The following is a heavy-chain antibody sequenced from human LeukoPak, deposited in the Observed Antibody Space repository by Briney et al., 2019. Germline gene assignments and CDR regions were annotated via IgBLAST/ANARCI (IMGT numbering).Heavy chain of an antibody. V-gene: IGHV4-4*02. D-gene: IGHD3-22*01. CDR2: IDHSGRT. Sequence: SETLSLACAVSGGSSSSSNWWNWVRQPPGKGLEWIGEIDHSGRTNYNPSLKSRVTISVDTSKNQFSLNLSSVTAADTAMYYCARDRSPEGYYDSSHWDYYHGMDVWGQGTTVTVSS. CDR1: GGSSSSSNW. J-gene: IGHJ6*02. CDR3: ARDRSPEGYYDSSHWDYYHGMDV.